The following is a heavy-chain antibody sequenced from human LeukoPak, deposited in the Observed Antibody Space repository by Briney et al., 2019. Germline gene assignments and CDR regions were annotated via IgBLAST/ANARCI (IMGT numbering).Heavy chain of an antibody. J-gene: IGHJ6*03. D-gene: IGHD3-3*01. CDR2: ISGSGGST. CDR3: AKGAGNDFWSGYYHYYYYYMDV. V-gene: IGHV3-23*01. Sequence: PGGTLRLSCTAYGFTFSSYAMSWVRQAPWKGLEWVSAISGSGGSTYYADSVKGRFTISRDNSKNTLYLQMNSLRAEDTAVYYCAKGAGNDFWSGYYHYYYYYMDVWGKGTTVTVSS. CDR1: GFTFSSYA.